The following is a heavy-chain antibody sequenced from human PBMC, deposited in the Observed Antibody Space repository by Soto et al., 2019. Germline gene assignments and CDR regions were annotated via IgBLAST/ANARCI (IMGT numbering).Heavy chain of an antibody. V-gene: IGHV4-34*01. J-gene: IGHJ6*02. Sequence: TSETLSLTCAVYGGSFSGYYWSWIRQPPGKGLEWIGEINHSGSTNYNPSLKSRVTISVDTSKNQFSLKLSSVTAADTAVYYCARVRGYCSSTSCYYYYYYYGMDVWGQGTTVTVSS. CDR2: INHSGST. CDR3: ARVRGYCSSTSCYYYYYYYGMDV. D-gene: IGHD2-2*01. CDR1: GGSFSGYY.